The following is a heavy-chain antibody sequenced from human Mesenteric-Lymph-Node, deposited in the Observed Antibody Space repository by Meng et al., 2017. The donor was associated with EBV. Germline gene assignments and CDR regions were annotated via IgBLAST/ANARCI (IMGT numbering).Heavy chain of an antibody. CDR2: ISAGNGYT. V-gene: IGHV1-3*01. CDR1: GYTFTSYA. D-gene: IGHD2-15*01. Sequence: QVQLVQSGPEVKKPGASGRVSCKASGYTFTSYAMYWVRQAPGQSLESMGWISAGNGYTKYSQNFQDRVTITSDTSATTAHMELSSLRFEDTAVYYCARAPQYCRGSSCSPKTLDYWGQGTLVTVSS. CDR3: ARAPQYCRGSSCSPKTLDY. J-gene: IGHJ4*02.